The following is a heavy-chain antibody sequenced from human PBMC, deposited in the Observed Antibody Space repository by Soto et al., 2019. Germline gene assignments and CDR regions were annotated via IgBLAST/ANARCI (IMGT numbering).Heavy chain of an antibody. D-gene: IGHD3-10*01. V-gene: IGHV4-39*01. CDR1: GGSISSSSYY. CDR3: ARATPPHVLPWFGEFPSYGMDV. CDR2: IYYSGST. Sequence: PSETLSLTCTVSGGSISSSSYYWGWIRQPPGKGLEWIGSIYYSGSTYYNPSLKSRVTISVDTSKNQFSLKLSSVTAADTAVYYCARATPPHVLPWFGEFPSYGMDVWGQGTTVTVSS. J-gene: IGHJ6*02.